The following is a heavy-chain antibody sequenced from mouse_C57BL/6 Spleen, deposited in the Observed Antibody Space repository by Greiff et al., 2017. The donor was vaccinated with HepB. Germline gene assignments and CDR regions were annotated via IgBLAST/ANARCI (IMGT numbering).Heavy chain of an antibody. Sequence: VQLKESGPELVKPGASVKISCKASGYSFTGYYMNWVKQSPEKSLEWIGEINPSTGGTTYNQKFKAKATLTVDKSSSTAYMQLKSLTSEDSAVYYCARGGPLMITTWNYYAMDYWGQGTSVTVSS. V-gene: IGHV1-42*01. CDR3: ARGGPLMITTWNYYAMDY. CDR2: INPSTGGT. CDR1: GYSFTGYY. J-gene: IGHJ4*01. D-gene: IGHD2-4*01.